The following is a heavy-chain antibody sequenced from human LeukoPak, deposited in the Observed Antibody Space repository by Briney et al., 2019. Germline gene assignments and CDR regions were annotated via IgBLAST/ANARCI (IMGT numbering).Heavy chain of an antibody. Sequence: ASVKVSCKASGYTLTGYYMHWVRQAPGQGLEWMGWINPNSGGTNYAQKFQGRVTMTRDTSISTAYMELSRLGSDDTAVYYCARDYYGSGRSFDPWGQGTLVTVSS. V-gene: IGHV1-2*02. CDR3: ARDYYGSGRSFDP. D-gene: IGHD3-10*01. CDR2: INPNSGGT. J-gene: IGHJ5*02. CDR1: GYTLTGYY.